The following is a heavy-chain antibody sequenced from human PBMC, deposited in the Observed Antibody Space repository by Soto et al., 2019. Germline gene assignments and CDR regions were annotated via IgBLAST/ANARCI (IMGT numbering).Heavy chain of an antibody. V-gene: IGHV4-39*01. CDR1: GGSISSSSYY. CDR2: IYYSGST. J-gene: IGHJ5*02. Sequence: SETLSLTCTVSGGSISSSSYYWGWIRQPPGKGLEWIGSIYYSGSTYYNPSLKSRVTISVDTSKNQFSLKLSSVTAADTAVYYCARKELGYCTNGVCYGWFDPWGQGTLVNVSS. CDR3: ARKELGYCTNGVCYGWFDP. D-gene: IGHD2-8*01.